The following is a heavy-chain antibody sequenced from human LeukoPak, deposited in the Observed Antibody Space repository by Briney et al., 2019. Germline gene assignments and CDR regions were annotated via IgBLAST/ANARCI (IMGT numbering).Heavy chain of an antibody. V-gene: IGHV3-20*04. J-gene: IGHJ4*02. D-gene: IGHD3-16*01. CDR1: GFTFDDYG. CDR3: AKGLAAESYYFDY. Sequence: SGGSLRLSCAASGFTFDDYGMSWVRQAPGKGLEWVSGINWNGGSTGYADSVKGRFTISRDNAKNSLYLQMNSLRAEDMALYYCAKGLAAESYYFDYWGQGTLVTVSS. CDR2: INWNGGST.